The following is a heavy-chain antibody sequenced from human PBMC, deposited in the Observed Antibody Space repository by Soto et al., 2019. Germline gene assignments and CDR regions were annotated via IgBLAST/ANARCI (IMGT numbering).Heavy chain of an antibody. J-gene: IGHJ2*01. V-gene: IGHV4-4*02. CDR3: ARRIYGDWYFDL. Sequence: QVQLQESGPGLVKPSGTLSLTCAVSGDSTSNSNWWSWVRQPPGKGLEWIGEVHHSGSTNYNPSLKSRVTLSIDTSKNQFSLKLSSVTAADTAVYYCARRIYGDWYFDLWGRGTLVTVTS. CDR1: GDSTSNSNW. D-gene: IGHD3-16*01. CDR2: VHHSGST.